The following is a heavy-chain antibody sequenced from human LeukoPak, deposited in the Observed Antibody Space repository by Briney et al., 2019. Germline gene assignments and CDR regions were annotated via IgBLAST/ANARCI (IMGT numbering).Heavy chain of an antibody. Sequence: GGSLRLSCAGSGFTFSTYWMHWVRQAPGKGLVWVSHINKDGSNTNYADSVKGRFTISRDNAKNTLYLQMSSLRAEDTAVYYCARGQSHGMDVWGQGTTVTVSS. CDR1: GFTFSTYW. V-gene: IGHV3-74*01. CDR3: ARGQSHGMDV. J-gene: IGHJ6*02. CDR2: INKDGSNT.